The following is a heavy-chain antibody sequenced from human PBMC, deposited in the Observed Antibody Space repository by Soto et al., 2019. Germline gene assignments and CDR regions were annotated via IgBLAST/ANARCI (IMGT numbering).Heavy chain of an antibody. D-gene: IGHD4-4*01. J-gene: IGHJ6*02. V-gene: IGHV1-2*04. CDR1: GYTFTSYG. CDR2: INPNSGGT. CDR3: ARDYVLQSKYSGMDV. Sequence: ASVKVSCKASGYTFTSYGISWVRQAPGQGLELMGWINPNSGGTNYAQKFQGWVTMTRDTSISTAYMELSRLRSDDTAVYYCARDYVLQSKYSGMDVWGQVTRFTVP.